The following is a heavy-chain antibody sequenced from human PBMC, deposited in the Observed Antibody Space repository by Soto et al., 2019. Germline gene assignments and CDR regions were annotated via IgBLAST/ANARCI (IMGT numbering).Heavy chain of an antibody. Sequence: GYYRSWIHQPPGKGLEWIGEINHSGSTNYNPSLKSRVTISVDTSKNQFSLKLSSVTAADTAVYYCARGQGVLFNWFDPWGQGTLVTVSS. CDR3: ARGQGVLFNWFDP. CDR1: GYY. CDR2: INHSGST. J-gene: IGHJ5*02. V-gene: IGHV4-34*01. D-gene: IGHD2-8*01.